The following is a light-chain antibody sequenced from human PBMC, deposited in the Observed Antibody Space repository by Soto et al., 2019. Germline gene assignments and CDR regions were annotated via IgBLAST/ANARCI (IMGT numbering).Light chain of an antibody. CDR3: QQYGRSPPVK. CDR1: QTVSSSY. V-gene: IGKV3-20*01. J-gene: IGKJ1*01. Sequence: EILLTQSPGTLSLSPGERATLSCRASQTVSSSYLAWYQQKPGQAPRLLIYGASTRAAGIPDRFSGSGSGTDFTLTISRLEPEHFAVYYCQQYGRSPPVKFGQGTKVEIK. CDR2: GAS.